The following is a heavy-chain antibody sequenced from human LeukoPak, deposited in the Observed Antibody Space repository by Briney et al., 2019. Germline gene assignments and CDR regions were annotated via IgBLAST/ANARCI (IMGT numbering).Heavy chain of an antibody. D-gene: IGHD3-22*01. CDR1: GFTFSSYA. V-gene: IGHV3-23*01. CDR2: ISGSGGST. J-gene: IGHJ2*01. Sequence: GGSLRLSCAASGFTFSSYAMSWVRQAPGKGLEWVSAISGSGGSTYYADSVKGRFTISRDNSKNTLYMQMNSLRAEDTAVYYCAKGSSSGYYSRNRYYDLWGRGTLVTVSS. CDR3: AKGSSSGYYSRNRYYDL.